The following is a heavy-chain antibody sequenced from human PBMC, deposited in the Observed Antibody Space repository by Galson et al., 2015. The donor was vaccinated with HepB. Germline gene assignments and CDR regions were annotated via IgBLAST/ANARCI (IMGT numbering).Heavy chain of an antibody. V-gene: IGHV2-5*02. CDR3: AHRRNGGSSWWRSCLDY. D-gene: IGHD6-13*01. Sequence: PALVKPTQTLTLTCTFSGFSLGTSGVGVGWIRQPTGKAPEWLALIYWDNDKRYSPSLKSRLTITKDTSRNQVVLTMTNMDPVDTATYYCAHRRNGGSSWWRSCLDYWGQGILVTVSS. CDR2: IYWDNDK. CDR1: GFSLGTSGVG. J-gene: IGHJ4*02.